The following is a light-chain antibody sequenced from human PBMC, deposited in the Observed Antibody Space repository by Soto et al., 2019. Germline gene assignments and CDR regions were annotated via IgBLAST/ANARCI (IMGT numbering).Light chain of an antibody. CDR2: NAS. CDR3: QQYDSLPRT. V-gene: IGKV1-33*01. Sequence: DIQMTQSPSSLSASVGDRVTITCQASQDNSNYLNWYQQKPGKAPKLLIYNASNLETGVPSRFSGSGSGTDFNLTISILQPEDMATYYCQQYDSLPRTFGQGTKVEIK. CDR1: QDNSNY. J-gene: IGKJ1*01.